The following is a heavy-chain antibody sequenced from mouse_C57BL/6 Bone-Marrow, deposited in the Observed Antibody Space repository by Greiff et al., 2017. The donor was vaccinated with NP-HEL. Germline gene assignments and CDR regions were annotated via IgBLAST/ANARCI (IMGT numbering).Heavy chain of an antibody. Sequence: QVHVKQPGTELVKPGASVKLSCKASGYTFTSYWMHWVKQRPGQGLEWIGNINPSNGGTNYNEKFKSKATLTVDKSSSTAYMQLSSLTSEDSAVYYCARRELGSYYFDYWGQGTTLTVSS. D-gene: IGHD4-1*01. CDR2: INPSNGGT. V-gene: IGHV1-53*01. J-gene: IGHJ2*01. CDR3: ARRELGSYYFDY. CDR1: GYTFTSYW.